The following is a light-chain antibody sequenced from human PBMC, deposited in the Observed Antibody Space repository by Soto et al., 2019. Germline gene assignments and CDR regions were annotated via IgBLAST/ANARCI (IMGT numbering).Light chain of an antibody. J-gene: IGLJ1*01. Sequence: QSVLTQPPSVSGAPGQRVTISCTGSSSNIGAGYDVHWYQQLPGTAPKLLIYGNSNRPSGVPDRFSGSKSGTSASLAITGLQAADEADYSCQSYDSSLSGLYVFGAGTKLTVL. CDR3: QSYDSSLSGLYV. V-gene: IGLV1-40*01. CDR2: GNS. CDR1: SSNIGAGYD.